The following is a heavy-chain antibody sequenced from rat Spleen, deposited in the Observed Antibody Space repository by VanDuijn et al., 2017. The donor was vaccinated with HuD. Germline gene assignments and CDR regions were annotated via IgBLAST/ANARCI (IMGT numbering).Heavy chain of an antibody. CDR1: GFTFSSSG. Sequence: EVQLVESGGGLVQPGRSLRLSCAASGFTFSSSGMHWIRQAPTKGLEWVASISPSAAYTYYRDSVKGRFTISSDNAKNTQYLQMDSLRSEDTATYYCARGFITTVVTPFDYWGQGVMVTVSS. CDR2: ISPSAAYT. D-gene: IGHD1-1*01. CDR3: ARGFITTVVTPFDY. V-gene: IGHV5-19*01. J-gene: IGHJ2*01.